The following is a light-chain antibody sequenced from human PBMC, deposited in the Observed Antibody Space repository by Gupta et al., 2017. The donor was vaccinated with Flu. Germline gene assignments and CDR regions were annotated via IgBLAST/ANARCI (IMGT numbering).Light chain of an antibody. Sequence: ASPGKTVTIPCTRSSGSIGLNYVQWYQQRPGTSPQSVIYAVDQRPSGVPHRFSGSIDRSSNSASLTIAALKTEDEADYYCQPSEVFGGGTK. CDR2: AVD. J-gene: IGLJ2*01. V-gene: IGLV6-57*01. CDR3: QPSEV. CDR1: SGSIGLNY.